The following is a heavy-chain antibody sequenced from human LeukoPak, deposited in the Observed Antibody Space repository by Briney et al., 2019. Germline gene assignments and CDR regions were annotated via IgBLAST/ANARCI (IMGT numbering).Heavy chain of an antibody. V-gene: IGHV1-24*01. CDR2: LDLEHRAI. D-gene: IGHD1-26*01. J-gene: IGHJ5*01. Sequence: ASVTVSFKVSGNTLTDLSVHWVRQVPGKGLEWMGGLDLEHRAIIYAQKFQGRVTMTEDISTDIAFMELSSLRSEDTALYYCATSEVGPTLDSWGQGTLVTVSS. CDR1: GNTLTDLS. CDR3: ATSEVGPTLDS.